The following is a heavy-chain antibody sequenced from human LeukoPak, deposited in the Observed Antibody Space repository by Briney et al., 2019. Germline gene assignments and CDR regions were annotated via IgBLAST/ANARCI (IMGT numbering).Heavy chain of an antibody. Sequence: PGGSLRLSCAASGFTFSSYAMSWVRQAPGKGLEWVSAISGSGGSTYYADSVKGRFTISRDNSKNTLYLQMNSLRAEDTAVYYCAKDPYDFWSGSNFDYWGQGTLVTVSS. CDR3: AKDPYDFWSGSNFDY. V-gene: IGHV3-23*01. J-gene: IGHJ4*02. CDR2: ISGSGGST. CDR1: GFTFSSYA. D-gene: IGHD3-3*01.